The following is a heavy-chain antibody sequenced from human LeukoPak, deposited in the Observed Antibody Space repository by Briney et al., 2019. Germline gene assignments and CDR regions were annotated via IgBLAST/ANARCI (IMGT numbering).Heavy chain of an antibody. CDR3: ARAVQKAEDY. V-gene: IGHV3-21*01. D-gene: IGHD3-10*01. CDR2: ISSSSSYI. J-gene: IGHJ4*02. CDR1: GFTFSSYE. Sequence: GGSLRLSCAASGFTFSSYEMNWVRQAPGKGLEWVSSISSSSSYIYYADSVRGRFTISRDNAKNSLYLQMNSLRAEDTAVYYCARAVQKAEDYWGQGTLVTVSS.